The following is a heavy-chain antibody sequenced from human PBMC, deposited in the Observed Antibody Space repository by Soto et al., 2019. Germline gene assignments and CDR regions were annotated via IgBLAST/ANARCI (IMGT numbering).Heavy chain of an antibody. Sequence: RASVKVSCKVSGYTLTELSMHWVRQAPGKGLEWMGGFDPEDGETIYAQKFQGRVTMTEDTSTDTAYMELSSLRSEDTAVYYCATDRLRYYDSSGYSYAFDIWGQGTMVTVSS. CDR1: GYTLTELS. CDR3: ATDRLRYYDSSGYSYAFDI. J-gene: IGHJ3*02. CDR2: FDPEDGET. V-gene: IGHV1-24*01. D-gene: IGHD3-22*01.